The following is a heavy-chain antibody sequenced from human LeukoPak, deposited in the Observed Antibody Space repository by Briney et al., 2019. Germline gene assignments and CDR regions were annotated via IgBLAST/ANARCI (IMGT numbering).Heavy chain of an antibody. CDR1: RFTFSIYG. J-gene: IGHJ4*02. D-gene: IGHD3-3*01. Sequence: SGGSLRLSCAASRFTFSIYGMHWVRQAPGKGLEWVAFIRYDGSNKYYADSVKGRFTISRDNAKNSLYLQMNSLRAEDTAVYYCARVTEDDFWSGYYTGYFDYWGQGTLVTVSS. CDR3: ARVTEDDFWSGYYTGYFDY. CDR2: IRYDGSNK. V-gene: IGHV3-30*02.